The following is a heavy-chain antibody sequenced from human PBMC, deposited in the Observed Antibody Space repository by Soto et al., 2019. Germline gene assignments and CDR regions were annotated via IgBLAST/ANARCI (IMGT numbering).Heavy chain of an antibody. J-gene: IGHJ6*02. Sequence: ASVNVDCKASGYTFTSYAMHWVRQAPGQRLEWMGWINAGNGNTKYSQKFQGRVTITRDTSASKAYMELRSLRSEDTAVYYCARDLSGCSSTSGFSISYYYYYGLDVWCPRPTV. V-gene: IGHV1-3*01. D-gene: IGHD2-2*01. CDR2: INAGNGNT. CDR3: ARDLSGCSSTSGFSISYYYYYGLDV. CDR1: GYTFTSYA.